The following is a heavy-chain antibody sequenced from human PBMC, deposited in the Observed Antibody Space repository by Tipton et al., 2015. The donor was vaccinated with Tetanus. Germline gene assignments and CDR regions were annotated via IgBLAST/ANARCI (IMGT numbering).Heavy chain of an antibody. CDR2: IIPIFGTA. CDR3: GSREIVGHTRSVDTAMVRFDY. D-gene: IGHD5-18*01. J-gene: IGHJ4*02. V-gene: IGHV1-69*06. CDR1: GGTFSSYA. Sequence: QSGAEVKKPGSSVKVSCKASGGTFSSYAISWVRQAPGQGFEWMGGIIPIFGTANYAQKFQGRVTITADKSTSTAYMELSSLRSEDSAVYYGGSREIVGHTRSVDTAMVRFDYWGQGTLVTVSS.